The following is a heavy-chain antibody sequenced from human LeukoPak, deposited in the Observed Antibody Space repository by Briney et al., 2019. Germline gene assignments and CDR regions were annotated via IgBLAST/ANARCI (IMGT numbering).Heavy chain of an antibody. Sequence: SETLSLTCTASGGSISSYYWSWIRQPPGKGLEWIGYIYYSGSTNYNPSLKSRVTISVDTSKNQFSLKLSSVTAADTAVYYCARVTFPLDYYYYYYMDVWGKGTTVTVSS. CDR3: ARVTFPLDYYYYYYMDV. CDR2: IYYSGST. CDR1: GGSISSYY. D-gene: IGHD1-20*01. J-gene: IGHJ6*03. V-gene: IGHV4-59*01.